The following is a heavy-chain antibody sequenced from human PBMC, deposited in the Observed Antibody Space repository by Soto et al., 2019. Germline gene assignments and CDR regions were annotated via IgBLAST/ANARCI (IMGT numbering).Heavy chain of an antibody. D-gene: IGHD3-22*01. CDR3: ASSDYDSTENWFDP. CDR2: IYYSGST. CDR1: GGSISSGDYY. V-gene: IGHV4-30-4*01. J-gene: IGHJ5*02. Sequence: SETLSLTCTVSGGSISSGDYYWSWIRQPPGKGLEWIGYIYYSGSTYYNPSLKSRVTISVDTSKNQFSLKLSSVTAADTAVYYCASSDYDSTENWFDPWGQGTLVTSPQ.